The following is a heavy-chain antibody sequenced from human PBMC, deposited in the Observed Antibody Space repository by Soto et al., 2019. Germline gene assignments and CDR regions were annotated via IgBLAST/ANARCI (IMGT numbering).Heavy chain of an antibody. CDR3: ARGPPDY. CDR2: IRNKPNSYTT. Sequence: EVQLVESGGGLVQPGGSLRLSCLASGFTFSDHYMDWVRQAPGKGLEWVGRIRNKPNSYTTEYAASVKGRFTISRDDSNNSLYLQMNSLKTEDTAVYYCARGPPDYWGQGTLVTVSS. CDR1: GFTFSDHY. J-gene: IGHJ4*02. V-gene: IGHV3-72*01.